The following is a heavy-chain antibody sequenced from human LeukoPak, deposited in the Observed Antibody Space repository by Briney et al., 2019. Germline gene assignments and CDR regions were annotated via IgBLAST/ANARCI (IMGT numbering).Heavy chain of an antibody. CDR1: QFTFSSYA. V-gene: IGHV3-30-3*01. CDR2: ISYDGSNK. D-gene: IGHD1-26*01. CDR3: AAARYSGSYRLGY. Sequence: GGSLRLSCAASQFTFSSYAMSWVRQAPGKGLEWVAVISYDGSNKYYADSVKGRFTISRDISKNTLYLQMNSLRAEDTAVYYCAAARYSGSYRLGYWGQGTLVTVSS. J-gene: IGHJ4*02.